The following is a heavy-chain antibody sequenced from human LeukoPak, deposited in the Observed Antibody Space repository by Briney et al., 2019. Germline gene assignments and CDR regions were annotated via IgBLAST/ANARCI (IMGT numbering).Heavy chain of an antibody. CDR3: AKDYCSSTTCYYNY. Sequence: GGSLRLSCVGSGYSFDDYAMHWVRQAPGKGLEWVSGISWNSGNIGYADSVKGRFTISRDNAKNSLFLQMNSLRAEDTALYYCAKDYCSSTTCYYNYWGQGTLVTVSS. J-gene: IGHJ4*02. CDR2: ISWNSGNI. D-gene: IGHD2-2*01. CDR1: GYSFDDYA. V-gene: IGHV3-9*01.